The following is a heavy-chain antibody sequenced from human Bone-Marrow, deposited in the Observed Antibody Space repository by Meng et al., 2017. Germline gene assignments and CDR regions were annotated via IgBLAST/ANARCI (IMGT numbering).Heavy chain of an antibody. V-gene: IGHV4-34*01. CDR3: ARGRANGILPDY. CDR1: GGSFSGYY. J-gene: IGHJ4*02. Sequence: SETLSLTCAVYGGSFSGYYWSWIRQPPGKGLEWIGEINHSGSTNYNQSLKSRVTISVDTSKNQFSLKLSSVTAADTAVYYCARGRANGILPDYWGQGTLVTVSS. D-gene: IGHD1-1*01. CDR2: INHSGST.